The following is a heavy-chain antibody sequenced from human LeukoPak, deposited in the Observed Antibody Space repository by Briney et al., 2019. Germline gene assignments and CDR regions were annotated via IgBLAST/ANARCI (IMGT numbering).Heavy chain of an antibody. V-gene: IGHV3-33*01. D-gene: IGHD3-22*01. J-gene: IGHJ4*02. CDR1: GFTFSSYG. Sequence: PGGSLRLSCAASGFTFSSYGMHWVRQAPGKGLEGVAVIWYDGSNKYYADSVKGRFTISRDNSKNTLYLQMNSLRAEDTAVYYCARDEFHYYDSSGYYYIDYWGQGTLVTVSS. CDR2: IWYDGSNK. CDR3: ARDEFHYYDSSGYYYIDY.